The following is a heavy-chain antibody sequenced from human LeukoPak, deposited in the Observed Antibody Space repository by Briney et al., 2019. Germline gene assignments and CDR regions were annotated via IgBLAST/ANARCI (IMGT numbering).Heavy chain of an antibody. D-gene: IGHD3-22*01. CDR1: GFTFDDYA. CDR3: AKARYYYDSSGYYRSYYFDY. J-gene: IGHJ4*02. Sequence: GGSLRLSCAASGFTFDDYAMHWVRQAPGKGLEWVSGISWNSGSIGYADSVKGRFTISRDNAKNSLYLQMNSLRAEDTALYYCAKARYYYDSSGYYRSYYFDYWGQGTLVTVSS. V-gene: IGHV3-9*01. CDR2: ISWNSGSI.